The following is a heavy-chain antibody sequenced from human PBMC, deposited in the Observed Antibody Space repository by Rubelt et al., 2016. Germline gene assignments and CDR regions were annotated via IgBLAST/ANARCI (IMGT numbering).Heavy chain of an antibody. D-gene: IGHD2-8*01. CDR1: GYSISSGYY. V-gene: IGHV4-38-2*02. CDR3: ARANRGIYFDY. Sequence: QVQLQESGPGLVKPSETLSLTCTVSGYSISSGYYWGWIRQPPGKGLEWIGYIYHCGSTYYNPSLKSRVTIAVDSSKNQFSLKLSSVTAADTAVYYCARANRGIYFDYWGQGTLVTVSS. J-gene: IGHJ4*02. CDR2: IYHCGST.